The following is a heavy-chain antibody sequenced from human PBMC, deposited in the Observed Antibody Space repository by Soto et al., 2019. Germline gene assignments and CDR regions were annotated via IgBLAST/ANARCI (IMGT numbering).Heavy chain of an antibody. CDR2: IYYSGST. V-gene: IGHV4-59*01. Sequence: SETLSLTCTVSGGSISSYYWSWIRQPPGKGLERIGYIYYSGSTNYNPSLKSRVTISVDTSKNQFSLKLSSVTAADTAVYYCARGLHYDFWSGTYTDVWGKVTTVTVAS. CDR1: GGSISSYY. CDR3: ARGLHYDFWSGTYTDV. J-gene: IGHJ6*03. D-gene: IGHD3-3*01.